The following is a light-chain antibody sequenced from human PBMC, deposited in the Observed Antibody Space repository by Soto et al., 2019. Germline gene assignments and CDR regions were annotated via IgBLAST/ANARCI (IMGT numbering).Light chain of an antibody. CDR3: CSYAGTYTFEGV. V-gene: IGLV2-11*01. Sequence: QSALTQPASVTGSPGQSITISCTGTSSDVGSYNHVSWYQQYPGTAPRLIIYDVNKRPSGVADRFSGSKSGNTASLTISGLQAEDEADYYCCSYAGTYTFEGVFGGGTKLTVL. CDR2: DVN. J-gene: IGLJ3*02. CDR1: SSDVGSYNH.